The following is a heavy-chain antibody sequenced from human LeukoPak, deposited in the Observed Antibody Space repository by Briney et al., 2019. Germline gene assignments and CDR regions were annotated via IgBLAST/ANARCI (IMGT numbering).Heavy chain of an antibody. V-gene: IGHV1-69*04. D-gene: IGHD2-15*01. CDR3: ARDLGMGCSGGSCYAPFDY. CDR2: IIPIFGIA. Sequence: RASVKVSCKASGGTFSSYAISWVRQAPGQGLEWMGRIIPIFGIANYAQKFQGRVTITADKSTSTAYMELCSLRSEDTAVYYCARDLGMGCSGGSCYAPFDYWGQGTLVTVSS. J-gene: IGHJ4*02. CDR1: GGTFSSYA.